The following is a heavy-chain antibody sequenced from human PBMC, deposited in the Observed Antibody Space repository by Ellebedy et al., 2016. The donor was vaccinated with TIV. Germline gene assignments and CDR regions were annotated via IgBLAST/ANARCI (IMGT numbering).Heavy chain of an antibody. CDR1: GYTFTSYD. CDR3: ARDLVGYSNHPVYYYYGMDV. V-gene: IGHV1-8*01. D-gene: IGHD4-11*01. CDR2: MNPNSGNT. J-gene: IGHJ6*02. Sequence: ASVKVSXXASGYTFTSYDINWVRQATGQGLEWMGWMNPNSGNTGYAQKFQGRVTMTRNTSISTAYMELSSLRSEDTAVYYCARDLVGYSNHPVYYYYGMDVWGQGTTVTVSS.